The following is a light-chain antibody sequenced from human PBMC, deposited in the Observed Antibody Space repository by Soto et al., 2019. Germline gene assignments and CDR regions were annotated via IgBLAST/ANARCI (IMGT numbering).Light chain of an antibody. CDR1: QPIDTS. J-gene: IGKJ3*01. CDR2: AAS. V-gene: IGKV1-39*01. CDR3: LQSYSSPFT. Sequence: DIPMTQAPSSPSASVGDRVTITCRASQPIDTSLNWYQQKPGNAPRLLIYAASSLQSGVPLRFSGSGSGTDFTLTISSLQPEDFATYYCLQSYSSPFTFGPGTTVDIK.